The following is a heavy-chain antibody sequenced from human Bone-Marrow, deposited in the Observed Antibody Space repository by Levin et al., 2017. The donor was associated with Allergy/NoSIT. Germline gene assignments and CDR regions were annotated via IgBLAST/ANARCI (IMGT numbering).Heavy chain of an antibody. Sequence: GGSLRLSCAASGFTFSSYGMHWVRQAPGKGLEWVAVISYDGSNKYYADSVKGRFTISRDNSKNTLYLQMNSLRAEDTAVYYCAKVANWNYRSFEDYWGQGTLVTVSS. D-gene: IGHD1-7*01. CDR3: AKVANWNYRSFEDY. V-gene: IGHV3-30*18. J-gene: IGHJ4*02. CDR2: ISYDGSNK. CDR1: GFTFSSYG.